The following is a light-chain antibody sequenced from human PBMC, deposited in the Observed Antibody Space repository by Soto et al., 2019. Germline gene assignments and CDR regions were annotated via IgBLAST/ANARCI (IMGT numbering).Light chain of an antibody. CDR2: GNS. CDR1: SSNIGAGYD. J-gene: IGLJ2*01. CDR3: QSYDSSLSGVV. V-gene: IGLV1-40*01. Sequence: QSVLTQPPSVSGAPGQRVTISCTGSSSNIGAGYDVHWYQQLPGTAPKLLIYGNSNRPSGVPDRFSGSKSVTSASRAITGLQAEDEADYYCQSYDSSLSGVVFGGGIKVTVL.